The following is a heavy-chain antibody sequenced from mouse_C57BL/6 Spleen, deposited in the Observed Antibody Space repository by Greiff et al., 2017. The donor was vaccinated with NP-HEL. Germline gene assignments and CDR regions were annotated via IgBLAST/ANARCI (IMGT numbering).Heavy chain of an antibody. CDR1: GYTFTDYY. V-gene: IGHV1-76*01. Sequence: VKLMESGAELVRPGASVKLSCKASGYTFTDYYINWVKQRPGQGLEWIARIYPGSGNTYYNEKFKGKATLTAEKSSSTAYMQLSSLTSEDSAVYFCARRNDGYYWYFDVWGTGTTVTVSS. CDR3: ARRNDGYYWYFDV. CDR2: IYPGSGNT. D-gene: IGHD2-3*01. J-gene: IGHJ1*03.